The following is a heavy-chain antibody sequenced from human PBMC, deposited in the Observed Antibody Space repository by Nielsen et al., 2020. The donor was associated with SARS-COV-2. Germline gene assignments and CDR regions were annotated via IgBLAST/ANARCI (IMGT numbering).Heavy chain of an antibody. Sequence: ASVKVSCKASGYTFTTYYMHWVRQAPGQGLEWMGGFDPEDGETIYAQKFQGRVTMTEDTSTDTAYMELSSLRSEDTAVYYCATDHCSGGSCYSYYYGMDVWGQGTTVTVSS. CDR2: FDPEDGET. V-gene: IGHV1-24*01. CDR1: GYTFTTYY. CDR3: ATDHCSGGSCYSYYYGMDV. J-gene: IGHJ6*02. D-gene: IGHD2-15*01.